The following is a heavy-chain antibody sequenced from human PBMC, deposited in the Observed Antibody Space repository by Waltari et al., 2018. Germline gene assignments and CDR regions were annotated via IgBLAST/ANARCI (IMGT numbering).Heavy chain of an antibody. V-gene: IGHV6-1*01. Sequence: QVQLQQSGPGLVKPSQTLSLTCAISGDSVSSNSAAWNWIRQSPSSGLEWLGRTYYRSKWYNDYAVSVKSRITINPATSKNQFSLQLNSVTPEDTAVYYCARDREWRDGYNSYWYFDLWGRGTLVTVSS. CDR3: ARDREWRDGYNSYWYFDL. CDR2: TYYRSKWYN. J-gene: IGHJ2*01. D-gene: IGHD5-12*01. CDR1: GDSVSSNSAA.